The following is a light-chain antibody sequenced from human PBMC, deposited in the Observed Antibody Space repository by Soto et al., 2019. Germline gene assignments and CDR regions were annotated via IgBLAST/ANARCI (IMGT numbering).Light chain of an antibody. CDR1: SSNIGGHT. CDR3: VVWDDSLKGFV. Sequence: QSVLTQPPSASGTPGQRVTISCSGSSSNIGGHTVNWFQQVPGMAPKLLINSGNQRPSGVPDRFSGSKSGTSASLAISGLQSGDEADYYCVVWDDSLKGFVFGTGTKVTVL. J-gene: IGLJ1*01. V-gene: IGLV1-44*01. CDR2: SGN.